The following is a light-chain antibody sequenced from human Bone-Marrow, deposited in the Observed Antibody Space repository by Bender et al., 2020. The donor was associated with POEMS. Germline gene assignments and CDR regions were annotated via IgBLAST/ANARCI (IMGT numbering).Light chain of an antibody. J-gene: IGLJ1*01. Sequence: QSALSQPASVSGSPGQSITISCTGTSSDVGGHNYVSWYQQYPGKAPKLIIYDVSDRPSGVSNRFSGSKSGDTASLTISGLQADDEADYYCCSYTTSSTRVFGTGTKVTVL. CDR2: DVS. V-gene: IGLV2-14*03. CDR3: CSYTTSSTRV. CDR1: SSDVGGHNY.